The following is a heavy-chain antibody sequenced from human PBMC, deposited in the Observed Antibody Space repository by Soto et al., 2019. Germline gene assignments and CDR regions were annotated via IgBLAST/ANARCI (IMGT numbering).Heavy chain of an antibody. CDR2: IYWDDDK. CDR1: GFSLSTSGVG. Sequence: QITLKESGPTLVKPTQTLTLTCTFSGFSLSTSGVGVGWIRQPPGKALEWLALIYWDDDKRYSPSLKSRLTITTDPSNTQVVLTMPNMDPGDTATYYCARYNYYYDSRPFDYWGQGTLVTVSS. J-gene: IGHJ4*02. CDR3: ARYNYYYDSRPFDY. V-gene: IGHV2-5*02. D-gene: IGHD3-22*01.